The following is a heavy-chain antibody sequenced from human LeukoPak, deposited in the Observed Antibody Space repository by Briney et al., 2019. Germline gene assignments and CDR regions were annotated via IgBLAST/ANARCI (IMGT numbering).Heavy chain of an antibody. D-gene: IGHD2-2*01. CDR1: GYTFTGYY. CDR3: ARAAAPLDYYYYMDV. V-gene: IGHV1-69*05. J-gene: IGHJ6*03. Sequence: SVKVSCKASGYTFTGYYMHWVRQAPGQGLEWMGRIIPIFGTANYAQKFQGRVTITTDESTSTAYMELSSLRSEDTAVYYCARAAAPLDYYYYMDVWGKGTTVTVSS. CDR2: IIPIFGTA.